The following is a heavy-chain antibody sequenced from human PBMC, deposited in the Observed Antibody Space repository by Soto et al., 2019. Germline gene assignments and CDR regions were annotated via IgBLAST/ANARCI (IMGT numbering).Heavy chain of an antibody. CDR1: GGSISTGGYY. Sequence: QVQLQESGPGLVKPSQTLSLTCTVSGGSISTGGYYWSWIRQHPGKGLEWIGYIYNSATIYYNPSLQSRFTISDDTSKNQFSLKLSSVTVADTAVYYCARDPAPWGQGALVTVSS. CDR2: IYNSATI. CDR3: ARDPAP. J-gene: IGHJ5*02. V-gene: IGHV4-31*03.